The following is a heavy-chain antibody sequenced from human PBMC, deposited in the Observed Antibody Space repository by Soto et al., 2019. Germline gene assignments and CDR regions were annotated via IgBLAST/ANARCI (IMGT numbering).Heavy chain of an antibody. CDR1: EFTFNNYS. CDR2: IMDDGREE. J-gene: IGHJ6*02. V-gene: IGHV3-7*05. D-gene: IGHD1-26*01. CDR3: AREWGTPGRGSEVGYYYHYGMDV. Sequence: EVQLVESGGGLVQPGGSLRLSCLASEFTFNNYSMNWVRQAPGRGLEWVANIMDDGREENYVDYVKGRFTISRDNAKNSLDLERKSLAGEDTAGYFCAREWGTPGRGSEVGYYYHYGMDVWGQGTTVTVSS.